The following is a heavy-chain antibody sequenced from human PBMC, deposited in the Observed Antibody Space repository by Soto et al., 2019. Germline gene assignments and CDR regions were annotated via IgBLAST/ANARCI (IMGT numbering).Heavy chain of an antibody. Sequence: SSETLSLTCAVYGGSFSGYYWTWIRQPPGTGLEWIGEINHSGSTTYADSVKGRFTISRDNAKNTLYLQMNSLRAEDTAVYYCVRDDIGLGIDYWGLGTLVTAPQ. CDR3: VRDDIGLGIDY. J-gene: IGHJ4*02. CDR2: INHSGST. V-gene: IGHV4-34*01. CDR1: GGSFSGYY. D-gene: IGHD1-1*01.